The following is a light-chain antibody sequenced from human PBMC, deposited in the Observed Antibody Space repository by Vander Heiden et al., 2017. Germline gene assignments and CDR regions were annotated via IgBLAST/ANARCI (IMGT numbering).Light chain of an antibody. V-gene: IGLV3-19*01. J-gene: IGLJ1*01. CDR2: TKN. CDR3: NSRDITGNHIYV. CDR1: SLRSYF. Sequence: DPAVSVALGQTVRITCQGDSLRSYFANWYQQKPGQAPVLIFTKNDRPSGIPDRFSGSSSGDKAFLTITGAQAEDEADYYCNSRDITGNHIYVFAAGTKVTVL.